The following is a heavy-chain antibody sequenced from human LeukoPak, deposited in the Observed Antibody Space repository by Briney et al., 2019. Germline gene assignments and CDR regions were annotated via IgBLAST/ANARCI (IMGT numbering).Heavy chain of an antibody. D-gene: IGHD1-26*01. CDR3: TTDEWA. V-gene: IGHV3-15*01. Sequence: GGSLRLSCAASGFTFSNAWMSWVRQTPEKGLEWVGRIKSKTDGGTTDYAAPVKGRFTISRDDSENTVSLQMNSLKAEDTAVYFCTTDEWAWGQGTLVTVSS. CDR1: GFTFSNAW. J-gene: IGHJ4*02. CDR2: IKSKTDGGTT.